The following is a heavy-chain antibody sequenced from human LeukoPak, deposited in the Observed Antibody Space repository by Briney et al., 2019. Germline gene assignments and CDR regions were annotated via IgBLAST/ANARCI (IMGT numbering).Heavy chain of an antibody. V-gene: IGHV3-48*04. J-gene: IGHJ6*04. CDR3: AELGITMIGGV. Sequence: PGGSLRVSCAASGCTFSSYGMSWVRQAPGKGLEWVSAISSSGSTIYYADSVKGRFTISRDNAKNSLYLQMNSLRAEDTAVYYCAELGITMIGGVWGKGTTVTISS. CDR1: GCTFSSYG. D-gene: IGHD3-10*02. CDR2: ISSSGSTI.